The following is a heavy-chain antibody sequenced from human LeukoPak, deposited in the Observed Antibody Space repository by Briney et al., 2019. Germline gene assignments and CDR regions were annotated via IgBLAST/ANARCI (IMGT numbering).Heavy chain of an antibody. CDR3: VRDVSSSWYWFDS. CDR2: INPSGDSS. Sequence: GASVKVSCKASGYTFTGYYMHWVRQAPGQGLEWMGIINPSGDSSHYAQKFQGRVSMTKDAPSSTLYMHLTNLSSEDTAVYYCVRDVSSSWYWFDSWGQGTLVTVSS. V-gene: IGHV1-46*01. CDR1: GYTFTGYY. D-gene: IGHD6-13*01. J-gene: IGHJ5*01.